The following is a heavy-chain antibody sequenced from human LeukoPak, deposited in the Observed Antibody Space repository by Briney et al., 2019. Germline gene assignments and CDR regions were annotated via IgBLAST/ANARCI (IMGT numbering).Heavy chain of an antibody. V-gene: IGHV3-64D*06. CDR1: RYTFNTCV. CDR2: ISSNGDNT. J-gene: IGHJ4*02. Sequence: SLRVSCAFPRYTFNTCVMHEGRPGPGQGLEYISAISSNGDNTYYADSVKGRFTISRDNSKNTLYLQMSSLRADDTAVYYCVRGTGYRGQGTLVTVSS. CDR3: VRGTGY.